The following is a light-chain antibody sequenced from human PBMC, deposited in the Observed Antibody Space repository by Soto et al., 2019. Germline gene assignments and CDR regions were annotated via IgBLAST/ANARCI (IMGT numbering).Light chain of an antibody. V-gene: IGKV3-20*01. Sequence: NVVKHSPGTLSLSPGERATLSCRASQSVSSSYLAWYQQKPGQAPRLLINAASSRATGIPDRFSGSGSGTDFTLTISRLEPEDFAVYYCQQYGSSSWTFGQGTKVDTK. J-gene: IGKJ1*01. CDR2: AAS. CDR3: QQYGSSSWT. CDR1: QSVSSSY.